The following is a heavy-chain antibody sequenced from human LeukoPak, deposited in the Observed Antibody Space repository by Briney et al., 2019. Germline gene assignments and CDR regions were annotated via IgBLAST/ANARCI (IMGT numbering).Heavy chain of an antibody. Sequence: ASVKVSCKVSGYSFTSNYIHWVRQAPGQGLEWMGMIYPRDGSTSYAQKFQGRVTVTRDTSTSTVHMELSGLRSEDTAVYYCARDQEAFDYWGQGTLVTVSS. CDR1: GYSFTSNY. CDR2: IYPRDGST. CDR3: ARDQEAFDY. V-gene: IGHV1-46*01. J-gene: IGHJ4*02.